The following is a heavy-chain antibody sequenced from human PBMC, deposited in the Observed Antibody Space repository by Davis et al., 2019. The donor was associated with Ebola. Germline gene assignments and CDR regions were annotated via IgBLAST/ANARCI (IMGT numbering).Heavy chain of an antibody. Sequence: AASVKVSCKASGGTFSSYAISWVRQAPGQGLEWMGRIIPILGIANYAQKFQGRVTITADESTSTAYIELSSLRSEDTAVYYCARSGNHHYGDYVPNWFDPWGQGTLVTVSS. J-gene: IGHJ5*02. CDR3: ARSGNHHYGDYVPNWFDP. D-gene: IGHD4-17*01. V-gene: IGHV1-69*04. CDR1: GGTFSSYA. CDR2: IIPILGIA.